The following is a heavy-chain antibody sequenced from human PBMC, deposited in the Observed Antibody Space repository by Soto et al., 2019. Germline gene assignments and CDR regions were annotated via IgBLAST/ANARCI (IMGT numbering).Heavy chain of an antibody. CDR1: GFTFSSYS. V-gene: IGHV3-21*01. Sequence: PGGSLRLSCAASGFTFSSYSMNWVRQAPGKGLEWVSSISSSSSYIYYADSVKGRFTISRDNAKNSLYLQMNSLRAEDTAVYYCAREFGGPVPNFDYWRQGTLVTVSS. CDR2: ISSSSSYI. D-gene: IGHD3-16*01. CDR3: AREFGGPVPNFDY. J-gene: IGHJ4*02.